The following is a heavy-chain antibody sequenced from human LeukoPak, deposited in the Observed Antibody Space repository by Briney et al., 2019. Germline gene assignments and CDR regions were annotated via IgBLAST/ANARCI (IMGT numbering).Heavy chain of an antibody. CDR1: GGSISSYY. J-gene: IGHJ4*02. V-gene: IGHV4-59*08. D-gene: IGHD6-19*01. CDR2: IYYSGST. Sequence: PSETLSLTCTVSGGSISSYYWSWIRQPPGKGLEWIGYIYYSGSTNYNPSLKSRVTISVDTSKNQFSLKLSSVTAADTAVYYCARQGRAVALDYWGQGTLVTVSS. CDR3: ARQGRAVALDY.